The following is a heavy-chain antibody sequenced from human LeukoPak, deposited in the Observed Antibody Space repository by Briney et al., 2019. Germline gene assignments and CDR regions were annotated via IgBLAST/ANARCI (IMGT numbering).Heavy chain of an antibody. V-gene: IGHV1-46*01. Sequence: ASVKVSCKASGYTFTSYYMHWVRQAPGQGLEWMGIINPSGGSTSYAQKFQGRVTMTRDTSTSTVYMELSSLRSEDTAVYYCARDPAKYCSSTSCYGHYWGQGTLVTVSS. CDR2: INPSGGST. J-gene: IGHJ4*02. CDR3: ARDPAKYCSSTSCYGHY. D-gene: IGHD2-2*01. CDR1: GYTFTSYY.